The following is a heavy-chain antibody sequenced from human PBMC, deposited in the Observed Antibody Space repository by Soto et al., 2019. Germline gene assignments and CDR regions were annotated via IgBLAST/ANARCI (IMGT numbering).Heavy chain of an antibody. J-gene: IGHJ4*02. CDR1: GGLFSSYA. V-gene: IGHV1-69*13. CDR2: IIPVFDTP. D-gene: IGHD3-16*01. Sequence: SVKVSCKDSGGLFSSYAISWVRQAPGQGPEWMGGIIPVFDTPYYAQKFQGRVTITADESTNTAYLELSSLRSDDTAVYYCARGDSPYVWFNEFWGQGSRVTVSS. CDR3: ARGDSPYVWFNEF.